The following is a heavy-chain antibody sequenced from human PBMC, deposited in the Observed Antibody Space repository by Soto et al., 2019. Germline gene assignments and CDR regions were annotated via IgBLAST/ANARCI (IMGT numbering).Heavy chain of an antibody. CDR2: IFYTGST. D-gene: IGHD1-7*01. Sequence: SETLSLTCTVSGGSINDYYWSWIRQPPGKGLEWIGQIFYTGSTNYNPSLKSRVTISVDRSKNQFSLRLRSVTAADTAVYYCARAKTTLYNWFDFWGQGTLVTVSS. CDR1: GGSINDYY. J-gene: IGHJ5*01. V-gene: IGHV4-59*08. CDR3: ARAKTTLYNWFDF.